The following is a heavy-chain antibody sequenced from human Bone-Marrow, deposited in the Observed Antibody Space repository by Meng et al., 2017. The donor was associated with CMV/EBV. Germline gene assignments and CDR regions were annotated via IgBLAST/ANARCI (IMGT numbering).Heavy chain of an antibody. J-gene: IGHJ3*02. CDR1: EFTFSNFA. Sequence: GGSLRLSCAASEFTFSNFAMSWVRQAPGRGLAWVSAITGSGGSTYYADSVKGRFTVSRDNSKNTLYLQMNSLRAEDTAVYYCAKDVEKDAFDIWGQGTMVTVSS. CDR2: ITGSGGST. D-gene: IGHD2-21*01. V-gene: IGHV3-23*01. CDR3: AKDVEKDAFDI.